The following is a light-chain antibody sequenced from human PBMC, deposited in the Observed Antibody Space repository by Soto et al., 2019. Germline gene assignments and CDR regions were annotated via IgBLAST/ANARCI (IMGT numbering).Light chain of an antibody. V-gene: IGKV1-9*01. J-gene: IGKJ1*01. CDR1: QGISSY. CDR2: AAS. CDR3: QQYYTYWHM. Sequence: DIQLTQSPSFLSASVGDRVTITCRASQGISSYLAWYQQKPGKAPKLLIYAASTLQSGVPSRFSGSGSGTEFTLTISSLQPEDFATYYCQQYYTYWHMFGQGTRVEIK.